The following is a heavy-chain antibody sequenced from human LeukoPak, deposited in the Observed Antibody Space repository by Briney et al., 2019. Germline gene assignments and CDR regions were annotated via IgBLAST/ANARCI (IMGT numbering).Heavy chain of an antibody. CDR1: GYTFTGYY. V-gene: IGHV1-2*02. Sequence: GASVKVSCKAPGYTFTGYYMHWVRQAPGQGLEWMGWINPNSGGTNYAQKFQGRVTMTRDTSISTAYMELSRLRSDDTAVYYCALLFHIVGATFRGLRNDYWGQGTLVTVSS. CDR3: ALLFHIVGATFRGLRNDY. J-gene: IGHJ4*02. CDR2: INPNSGGT. D-gene: IGHD1-26*01.